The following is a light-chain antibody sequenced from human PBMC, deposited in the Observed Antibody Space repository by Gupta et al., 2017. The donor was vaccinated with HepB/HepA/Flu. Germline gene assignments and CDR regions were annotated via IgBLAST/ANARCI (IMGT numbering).Light chain of an antibody. CDR3: LQQNNSPLP. CDR2: AAS. CDR1: QGIRND. V-gene: IGKV1-17*01. J-gene: IGKJ1*01. Sequence: IEMTQSPSSLSASVGDRFTITCRASQGIRNDLGWFQQKPGQAPKGLIYAASRLKSGVPSRFSGSGYGTEFTLTISSRQPEDFANYYCLQQNNSPLPFGQGTKVEI.